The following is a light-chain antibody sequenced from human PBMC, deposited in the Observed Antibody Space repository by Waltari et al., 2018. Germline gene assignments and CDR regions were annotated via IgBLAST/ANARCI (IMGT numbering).Light chain of an antibody. CDR3: QVWDANTDPGV. J-gene: IGLJ1*01. CDR1: NIESKS. V-gene: IGLV3-21*04. Sequence: SYVLTQPPSVSVAPGKTASITCGGNNIESKSVHWYQQKPGQARILVIPYDSDRPSGIPERFSGSNAGNTATLTSSRVEAGDEADDYCQVWDANTDPGVFGTGTEVTVL. CDR2: YDS.